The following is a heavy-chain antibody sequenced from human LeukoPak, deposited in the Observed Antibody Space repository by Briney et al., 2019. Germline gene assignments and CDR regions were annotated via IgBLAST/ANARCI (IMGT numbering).Heavy chain of an antibody. CDR3: ARGSYDFWSGPGGT. V-gene: IGHV1-2*02. CDR1: GYTFTGYY. D-gene: IGHD3-3*01. J-gene: IGHJ5*02. CDR2: INPNSGGT. Sequence: ASVKVSCKASGYTFTGYYMHWVRQAPGQGLEWMGWINPNSGGTNYAQKFQGRVTMTRDTSISTAYMELSRLRSDDTAVYHCARGSYDFWSGPGGTWGQGTLVTVSS.